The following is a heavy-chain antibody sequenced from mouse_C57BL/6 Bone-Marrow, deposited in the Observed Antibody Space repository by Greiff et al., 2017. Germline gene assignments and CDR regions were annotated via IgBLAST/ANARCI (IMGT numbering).Heavy chain of an antibody. Sequence: VQLQQSGAELMKPGASVKLSCKATGYTFTGYWIEWVKQRPGHGLEWIGEILPGSGSTNYNEKFKGKATFTADTSSNTTYMKLTSLTTQDSAIYYCARWGITTGYYFDYWGQGTTLTVSS. V-gene: IGHV1-9*01. CDR2: ILPGSGST. CDR1: GYTFTGYW. CDR3: ARWGITTGYYFDY. D-gene: IGHD2-4*01. J-gene: IGHJ2*01.